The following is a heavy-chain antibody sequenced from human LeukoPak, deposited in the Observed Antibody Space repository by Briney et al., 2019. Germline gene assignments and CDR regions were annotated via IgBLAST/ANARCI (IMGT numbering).Heavy chain of an antibody. V-gene: IGHV4-34*01. Sequence: SETLSLTCVVYGGSFSVYYWSWIRQPPGKGLEWIGDINQSGGSYYNPSLKSRVTISLDTSTNQLSLKLSSVTAADTAVYYCARDKSRTYGSADAFDIWGQGTMVTVSS. D-gene: IGHD3-10*01. CDR3: ARDKSRTYGSADAFDI. J-gene: IGHJ3*02. CDR1: GGSFSVYY. CDR2: INQSGGS.